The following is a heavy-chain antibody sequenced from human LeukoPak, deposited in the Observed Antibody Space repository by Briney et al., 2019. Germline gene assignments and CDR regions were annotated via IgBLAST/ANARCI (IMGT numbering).Heavy chain of an antibody. Sequence: PGGSLRLSCAASGFTFSSYAMSWVRQAPGKGLEWVSAISGSGGSTYYADSVKGRFAISRDNSKNTLYLQMNSLRAEDTALYYCAKDSSIVVVTATPLDYWGQGILVTVSS. V-gene: IGHV3-23*01. J-gene: IGHJ4*02. D-gene: IGHD2-21*02. CDR2: ISGSGGST. CDR3: AKDSSIVVVTATPLDY. CDR1: GFTFSSYA.